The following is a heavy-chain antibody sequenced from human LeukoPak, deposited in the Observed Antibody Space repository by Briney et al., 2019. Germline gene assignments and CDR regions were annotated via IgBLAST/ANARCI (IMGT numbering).Heavy chain of an antibody. CDR3: ARDRDYYGSGSYRYYYYYGMDV. CDR1: GFTFSTYS. V-gene: IGHV3-21*01. Sequence: GGSLRLSCGASGFTFSTYSMNWVRQAPGKGLEWVSSINSGSDYIYYADSVKGRFIISRDNAKNSLSLQINSLRAEDTAVYYCARDRDYYGSGSYRYYYYYGMDVCGKGTTVIVSS. CDR2: INSGSDYI. D-gene: IGHD3-10*01. J-gene: IGHJ6*04.